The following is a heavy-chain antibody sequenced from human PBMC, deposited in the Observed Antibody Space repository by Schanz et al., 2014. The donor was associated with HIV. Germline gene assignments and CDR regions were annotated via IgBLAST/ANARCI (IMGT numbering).Heavy chain of an antibody. CDR3: AKGGRDILSYYGMDV. V-gene: IGHV3-30*13. Sequence: VQLVESGGGVVQPGRSLRLSCAASGFTFSDFGMHWVRQAPGKGLDWVTFISFDGTFQYYADSVKGRFTISRDNSKNRLYLQMNSLRTEDTAVYYCAKGGRDILSYYGMDVWGQGTTVTVSS. CDR2: ISFDGTFQ. CDR1: GFTFSDFG. J-gene: IGHJ6*02. D-gene: IGHD2-15*01.